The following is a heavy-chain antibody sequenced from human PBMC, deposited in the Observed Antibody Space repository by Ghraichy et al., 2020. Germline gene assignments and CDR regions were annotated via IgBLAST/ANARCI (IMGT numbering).Heavy chain of an antibody. V-gene: IGHV3-33*01. CDR1: GFRFSNYG. Sequence: GGSLRLSCAASGFRFSNYGMHWVRQAPGKGLEWVALIWYNGGNKYYADSVKGRFSISRDNSKNTLYLEMNSLRAEDTAVYYCARADYYDSSGYYSRLLDYWGQETLVTVSA. J-gene: IGHJ4*02. D-gene: IGHD3-22*01. CDR3: ARADYYDSSGYYSRLLDY. CDR2: IWYNGGNK.